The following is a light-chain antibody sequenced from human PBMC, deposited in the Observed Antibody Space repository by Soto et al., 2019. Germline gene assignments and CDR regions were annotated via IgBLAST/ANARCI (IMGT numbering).Light chain of an antibody. CDR1: SSDVGGYNY. Sequence: QSALTQPASVSGSPGQSITISCTGTSSDVGGYNYVSWYQQHPGKAPKLMIYDVSKRPSGVSNRFSGSKSGNTASLTISGLQAEDEADYYCSSYTSSSTQRVFGGGTKLTVL. CDR3: SSYTSSSTQRV. J-gene: IGLJ2*01. V-gene: IGLV2-14*01. CDR2: DVS.